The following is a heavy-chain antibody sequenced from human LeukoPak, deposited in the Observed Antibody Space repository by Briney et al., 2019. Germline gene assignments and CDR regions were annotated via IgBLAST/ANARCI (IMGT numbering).Heavy chain of an antibody. CDR1: GFTFSNYL. Sequence: GGSLRLSCAASGFTFSNYLMHWVRQTPGKGLVWISRISTDGSFTNYADSVKGRFSISRDNAKNTLYLQMNSLRAEDTAVYYCAITTWGVYYFDYWGQGTLVTVSS. J-gene: IGHJ4*02. CDR3: AITTWGVYYFDY. D-gene: IGHD3-10*01. CDR2: ISTDGSFT. V-gene: IGHV3-74*01.